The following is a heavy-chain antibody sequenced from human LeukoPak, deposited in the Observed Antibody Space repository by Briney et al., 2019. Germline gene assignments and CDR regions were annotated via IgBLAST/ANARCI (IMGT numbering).Heavy chain of an antibody. CDR2: IIPILGIA. Sequence: GASVKVSCKASGGTFSSYAISWVRQAPGQGLEWMGRIIPILGIANYAQKFLGRVTITADKSTSTAYMELSSLRSEDTAVYYCASGYDLRYYYGMDVWGQGTTVTVSS. J-gene: IGHJ6*02. CDR3: ASGYDLRYYYGMDV. CDR1: GGTFSSYA. V-gene: IGHV1-69*04. D-gene: IGHD5-12*01.